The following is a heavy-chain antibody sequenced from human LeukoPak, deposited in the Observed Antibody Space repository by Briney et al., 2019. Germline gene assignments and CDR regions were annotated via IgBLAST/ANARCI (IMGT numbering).Heavy chain of an antibody. D-gene: IGHD1-26*01. CDR3: ARDRVVGADYMDV. J-gene: IGHJ6*03. CDR1: GFTFSNYG. V-gene: IGHV3-30*02. CDR2: IRYDGSNQ. Sequence: PGGSLRLSCAASGFTFSNYGMYWVRQAPGKGLEWVAFIRYDGSNQYYADSVKGRSTISRDNSKNTLYLQMNSLRAEDTAVYYCARDRVVGADYMDVWGKGTTVTISS.